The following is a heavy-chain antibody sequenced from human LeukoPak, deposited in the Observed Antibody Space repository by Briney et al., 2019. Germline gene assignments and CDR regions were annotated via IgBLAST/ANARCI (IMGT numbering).Heavy chain of an antibody. V-gene: IGHV4-39*01. CDR3: ARKPIGLPYRG. D-gene: IGHD5-18*01. CDR1: GGSISSSSYY. Sequence: SETLSLTCTVSGGSISSSSYYWGWIRQPPGKGLEWIGSIYYSGSTYYNPSLKSRVTISVDTSKNQFSLKLSSVTAADTAVYYCARKPIGLPYRGWGQGTLVTVSS. J-gene: IGHJ4*02. CDR2: IYYSGST.